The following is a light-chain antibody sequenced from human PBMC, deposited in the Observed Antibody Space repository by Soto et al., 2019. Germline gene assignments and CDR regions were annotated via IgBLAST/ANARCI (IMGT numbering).Light chain of an antibody. J-gene: IGKJ2*01. V-gene: IGKV3-20*01. CDR2: ATS. CDR1: QSLSSNY. Sequence: DITLTQSPGTLSLSPGERATLSCRASQSLSSNYLAWYQQKPAQAPRLLIYATSKRATDIPDRFTGSGSETDFTLTINGLGPGDSAVYYCQQCGSSPYTFGQGTKVDIK. CDR3: QQCGSSPYT.